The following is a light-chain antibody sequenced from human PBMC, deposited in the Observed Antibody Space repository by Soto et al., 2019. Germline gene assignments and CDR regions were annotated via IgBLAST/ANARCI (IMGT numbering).Light chain of an antibody. CDR1: QSVSSY. J-gene: IGKJ1*01. V-gene: IGKV3-11*01. CDR3: QQRSNWRT. CDR2: DAS. Sequence: EIVLTQSPATLSLSPGERATLSCRASQSVSSYLAWYQQKPGQAPRLLIYDASSRATGIPARFSGSGSGTDFTLTISSLEPEDFAVYYCQQRSNWRTFGQGTKVEIK.